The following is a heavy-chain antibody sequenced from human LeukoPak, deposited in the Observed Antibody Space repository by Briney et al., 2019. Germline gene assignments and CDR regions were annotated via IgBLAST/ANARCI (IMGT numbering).Heavy chain of an antibody. J-gene: IGHJ4*02. D-gene: IGHD5-12*01. CDR1: GFTFSSYA. V-gene: IGHV3-23*01. CDR3: AKDWRIVATIRSLFDY. Sequence: GGSLRLSCAASGFTFSSYAMSWVRQAPGKGLEWFSAISGSGGSTYYADSVKGRFTISRDNSKNTLYLQMNSLRAEDTAVYYCAKDWRIVATIRSLFDYWGQGTLVTVSS. CDR2: ISGSGGST.